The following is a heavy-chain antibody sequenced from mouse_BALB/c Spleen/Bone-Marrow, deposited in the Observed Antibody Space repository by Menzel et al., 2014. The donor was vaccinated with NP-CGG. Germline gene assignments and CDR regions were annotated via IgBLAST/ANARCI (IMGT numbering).Heavy chain of an antibody. J-gene: IGHJ4*01. CDR3: ARDGNYAMDY. D-gene: IGHD1-1*02. V-gene: IGHV3-5*02. CDR1: GISITTGNYR. Sequence: VQLKDSGPGLVKPSQTVSLTCTVTGISITTGNYRWSWIRQFPGNKLEWIGYIYYSGTITYNPSLTSRTTITRDTSKNQFFLEMNSLTAEDTATYYCARDGNYAMDYWGQGTSVTVSS. CDR2: IYYSGTI.